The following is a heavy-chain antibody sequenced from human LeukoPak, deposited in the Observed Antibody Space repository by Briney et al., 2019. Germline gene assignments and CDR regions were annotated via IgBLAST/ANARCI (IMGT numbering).Heavy chain of an antibody. V-gene: IGHV1-69*13. CDR3: ARSAYYYDSSRPFDY. CDR1: GGTSSSYA. D-gene: IGHD3-22*01. CDR2: IIPIFGTA. Sequence: SVKVSCKASGGTSSSYAISWVRQAPGQGLEWMGGIIPIFGTANYAQKFQGKVTITADESTSTAYMELSSLRSEDTAVYYCARSAYYYDSSRPFDYWGQGTLVTVSS. J-gene: IGHJ4*02.